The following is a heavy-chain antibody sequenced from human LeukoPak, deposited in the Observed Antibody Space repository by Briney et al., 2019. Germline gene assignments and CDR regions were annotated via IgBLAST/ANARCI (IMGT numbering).Heavy chain of an antibody. Sequence: SVKVSCKASGGTFSSYAISWVRQAPGQGLEWVGRIIPIFGTANYAQKFQGRVTITTDESTSTAYMELSSLRSEDTAVYYCASGYYYGSGSYVYWGQGTLVTVSS. CDR3: ASGYYYGSGSYVY. V-gene: IGHV1-69*05. CDR2: IIPIFGTA. CDR1: GGTFSSYA. D-gene: IGHD3-10*01. J-gene: IGHJ4*02.